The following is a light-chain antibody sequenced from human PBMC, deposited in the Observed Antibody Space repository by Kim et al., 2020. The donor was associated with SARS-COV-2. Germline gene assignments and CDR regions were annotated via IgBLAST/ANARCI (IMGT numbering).Light chain of an antibody. CDR1: SSDVGSYNY. CDR3: SSHASSSTLL. V-gene: IGLV2-14*03. CDR2: DVS. J-gene: IGLJ1*01. Sequence: GQSITISCAGTSSDVGSYNYASWYQQHPGNAPKLMIYDVSNRPSGVSNRFSGSKSGNTAFLTISGLQAEDEADYYCSSHASSSTLLFGTGTKVTVL.